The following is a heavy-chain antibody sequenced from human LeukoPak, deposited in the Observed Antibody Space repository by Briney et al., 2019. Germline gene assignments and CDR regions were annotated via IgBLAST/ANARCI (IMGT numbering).Heavy chain of an antibody. CDR1: GFTFSGSA. CDR2: IRSKANSYAT. CDR3: AKSDCASDGCKLLNY. D-gene: IGHD3-10*01. J-gene: IGHJ4*02. Sequence: PGGSLRLSCAASGFTFSGSAMHWVRQASGKGLEWVGRIRSKANSYATAYAASVKGRFTISRDNAKNTLSLQMNSLRAEDTAVYYCAKSDCASDGCKLLNYWGQGTLVTASS. V-gene: IGHV3-73*01.